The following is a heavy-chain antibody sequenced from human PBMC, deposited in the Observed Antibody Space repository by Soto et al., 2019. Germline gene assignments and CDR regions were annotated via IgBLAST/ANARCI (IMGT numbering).Heavy chain of an antibody. J-gene: IGHJ4*02. Sequence: SVKVSCKASGGTFSNYGITWVRQAPGHGLEWMGQIIPIFGTSNYAQKFQGRVTITADKSTSTAYMELSSLRSEDTAVYYCARAGVATDFDYWGQGTRVTVSS. CDR2: IIPIFGTS. CDR3: ARAGVATDFDY. CDR1: GGTFSNYG. D-gene: IGHD2-21*02. V-gene: IGHV1-69*06.